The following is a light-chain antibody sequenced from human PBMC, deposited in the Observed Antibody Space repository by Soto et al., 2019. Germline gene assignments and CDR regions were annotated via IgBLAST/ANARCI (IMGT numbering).Light chain of an antibody. CDR3: QQYNSYSQKT. CDR1: QSISSW. J-gene: IGKJ1*01. CDR2: DAS. Sequence: DIQMTQSPSTLSASVGDRVTITCRASQSISSWSAWYQQKPGKAPKLLIYDASSLESGVPSRFSGSGSGTEFTLTISSLQPDDFATYYCQQYNSYSQKTFGQGTKVEIK. V-gene: IGKV1-5*01.